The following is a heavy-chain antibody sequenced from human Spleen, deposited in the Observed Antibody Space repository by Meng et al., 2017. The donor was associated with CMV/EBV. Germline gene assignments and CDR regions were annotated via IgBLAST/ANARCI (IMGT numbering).Heavy chain of an antibody. V-gene: IGHV3-48*01. CDR3: ARERLYQPLWGDALDI. J-gene: IGHJ3*02. Sequence: GGSLRLSCAASGFTFSSYSMNWVRQAPGKGLEWVSYISSSSSTIYYADSVKGRFTISRDNSKNTLYLQMNSLRGEDTAVYYCARERLYQPLWGDALDIWGQGTMVTVSS. CDR1: GFTFSSYS. D-gene: IGHD2-2*01. CDR2: ISSSSSTI.